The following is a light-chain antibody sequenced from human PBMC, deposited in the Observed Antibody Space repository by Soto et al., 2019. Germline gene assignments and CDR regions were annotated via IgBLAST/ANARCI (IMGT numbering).Light chain of an antibody. CDR3: QQYGTPEII. CDR1: QTLSNSF. V-gene: IGKV3-20*01. J-gene: IGKJ5*01. CDR2: DTS. Sequence: IVVTQSPGTLSLSPGERATLSCRASQTLSNSFIAWYQQKPGQAPRLLIYDTSSRATGVPDRYSASGSGTDFTLTINRLEPEDFAVFFCQQYGTPEIIFGQGTRLAIK.